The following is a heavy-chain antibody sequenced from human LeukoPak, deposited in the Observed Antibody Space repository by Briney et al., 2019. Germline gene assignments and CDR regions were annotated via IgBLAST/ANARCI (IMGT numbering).Heavy chain of an antibody. V-gene: IGHV1-2*02. CDR3: ARNLWFGGSSDAFDM. Sequence: ASVKVSCKVSGYTLTELSMHWVRQAPGQGLEWMGWINPKSGGTNYAQKFQGRVTMTRDTSISTAYMDMSSLRSDDTAVYYCARNLWFGGSSDAFDMWGQGTMVTVSS. D-gene: IGHD3-10*01. CDR1: GYTLTELS. CDR2: INPKSGGT. J-gene: IGHJ3*02.